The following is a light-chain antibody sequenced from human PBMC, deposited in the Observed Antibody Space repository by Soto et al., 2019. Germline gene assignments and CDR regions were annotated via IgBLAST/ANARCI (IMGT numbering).Light chain of an antibody. CDR2: GAS. V-gene: IGKV3-20*01. CDR1: QSVSSSY. J-gene: IGKJ1*01. Sequence: EIGLTQSPGTLSLSSGEKATLSCRASQSVSSSYLAWYQQKPGQAPRLLIYGASSGATGIPDRFSGSGSGTDFTLTISRLEPGDFAVYYCQQYGSSPQTFGQGTKV. CDR3: QQYGSSPQT.